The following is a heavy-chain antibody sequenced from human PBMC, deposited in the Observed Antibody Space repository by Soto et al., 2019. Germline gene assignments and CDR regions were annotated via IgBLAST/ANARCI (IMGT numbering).Heavy chain of an antibody. V-gene: IGHV3-74*01. J-gene: IGHJ4*02. CDR2: INTDGSTT. CDR3: ARDLGGYASH. D-gene: IGHD3-16*01. CDR1: GFTFSNYW. Sequence: EVQLVESGGGLVQPGGSLRLSCAASGFTFSNYWMHWVRQAPGKGPVWVSRINTDGSTTNYADSVKGRFTISRDNAKNTLNLQTNSTGGEDAAGYYCARDLGGYASHWGQGTLVTVSS.